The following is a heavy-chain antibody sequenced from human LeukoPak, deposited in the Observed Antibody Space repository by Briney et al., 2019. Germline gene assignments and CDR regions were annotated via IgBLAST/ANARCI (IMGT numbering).Heavy chain of an antibody. Sequence: ASVTVSFTASGYTFTGYYMHWVRQAPGQGLEWMGWINPNSGGTNYAQKFQGRVTMTRDTSISTAYMELSRLRSDDTAVYYCARAPRGAFGMDVWGQGTTVTVSS. V-gene: IGHV1-2*02. D-gene: IGHD3-10*01. J-gene: IGHJ6*02. CDR2: INPNSGGT. CDR3: ARAPRGAFGMDV. CDR1: GYTFTGYY.